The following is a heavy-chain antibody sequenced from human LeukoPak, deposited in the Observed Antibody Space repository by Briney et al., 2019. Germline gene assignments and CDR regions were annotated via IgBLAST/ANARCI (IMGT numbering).Heavy chain of an antibody. D-gene: IGHD3-9*01. V-gene: IGHV4-61*02. Sequence: PSETLSLTCTVSGNSISSGDNYWSWIRQPAGKGLEWIGRIYTSGSTNYNPSLKSRVTMSVDTSKNQFSLKLSSVTAADTAVYYCARDWDESRSFDWFNWFDPWGQGTLVIVSS. J-gene: IGHJ5*02. CDR3: ARDWDESRSFDWFNWFDP. CDR1: GNSISSGDNY. CDR2: IYTSGST.